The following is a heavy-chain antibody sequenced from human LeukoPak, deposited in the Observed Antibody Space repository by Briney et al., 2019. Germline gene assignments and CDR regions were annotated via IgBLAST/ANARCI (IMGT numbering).Heavy chain of an antibody. CDR1: GFTFSSYS. J-gene: IGHJ3*02. D-gene: IGHD3-22*01. CDR2: ISSSSSYI. V-gene: IGHV3-21*01. Sequence: GGSLRLSCAASGFTFSSYSMNWVRQAPGKGLEWVSSISSSSSYIYYADSVKGRFTISRDNAKNSLYLQMNSLRAEDTAVYYCARDRYDSSGFTPTPEIWGQGTMVTVSS. CDR3: ARDRYDSSGFTPTPEI.